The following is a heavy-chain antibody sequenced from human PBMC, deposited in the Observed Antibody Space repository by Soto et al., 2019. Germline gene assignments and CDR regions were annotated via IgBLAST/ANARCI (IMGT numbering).Heavy chain of an antibody. V-gene: IGHV4-30-2*01. D-gene: IGHD3-16*01. J-gene: IGHJ5*02. Sequence: QLQLQESGSGLVKPSQTLSLTCAVSGGSISRGNSYSWSWIRQPLGKGLEWIGSISHTGITSYTPTHKGRASMSVDKSKNQFSLELSAVAAADVAVYFCARAVAAYWGTWFDPGGQGTLVSVSS. CDR3: ARAVAAYWGTWFDP. CDR2: ISHTGIT. CDR1: GGSISRGNSYS.